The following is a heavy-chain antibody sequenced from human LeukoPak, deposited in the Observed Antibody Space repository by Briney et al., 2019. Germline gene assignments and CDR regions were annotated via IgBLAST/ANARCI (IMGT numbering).Heavy chain of an antibody. CDR1: GFTLSSYS. CDR3: ASAEWDHDAFDI. J-gene: IGHJ3*02. CDR2: ITRSSIYI. V-gene: IGHV3-21*01. Sequence: GGSLRLSCAASGFTLSSYSMNWVRQAPGKGLEWVSCITRSSIYIYYADSVKGRFTISRDNSKNTLYLQMNSLRAEDTAVYYCASAEWDHDAFDIWGQGTMVTVSS. D-gene: IGHD1-26*01.